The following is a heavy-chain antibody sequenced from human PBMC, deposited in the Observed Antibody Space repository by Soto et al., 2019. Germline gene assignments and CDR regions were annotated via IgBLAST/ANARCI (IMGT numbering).Heavy chain of an antibody. Sequence: GAAVKVSCKASGGRFTTYAFNWMRQAPGQGLEWLGGIITFLGAAMYAQKFQGRVTITADELTTTAYMELSGLRSEDTAVYYCARGGKERFRGSGMDVWGQGTTVTVSS. V-gene: IGHV1-69*13. J-gene: IGHJ6*02. CDR1: GGRFTTYA. CDR3: ARGGKERFRGSGMDV. CDR2: IITFLGAA. D-gene: IGHD1-1*01.